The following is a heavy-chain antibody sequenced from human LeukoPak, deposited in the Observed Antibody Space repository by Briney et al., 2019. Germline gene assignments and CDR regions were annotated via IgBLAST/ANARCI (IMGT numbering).Heavy chain of an antibody. D-gene: IGHD3-22*01. CDR3: ARDYYDSSGYSPPYLGY. CDR1: GGSISSSSYY. CDR2: IYYSGST. J-gene: IGHJ4*02. V-gene: IGHV4-30-4*01. Sequence: SETLSLTCTVSGGSISSSSYYWSWIRQPPGKGLEWIGYIYYSGSTYYNPSLKSRVTISVDTSKNQFSLKLSSVTAADTAVYYCARDYYDSSGYSPPYLGYWGQGTLVTVSS.